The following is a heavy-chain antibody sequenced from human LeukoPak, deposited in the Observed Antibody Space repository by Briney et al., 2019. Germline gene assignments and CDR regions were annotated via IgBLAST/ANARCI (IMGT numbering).Heavy chain of an antibody. V-gene: IGHV1-69*06. J-gene: IGHJ5*02. CDR2: IIPIFGTA. CDR3: ARDNSVGDIAWWFNP. CDR1: GGTFSSYA. Sequence: SVKVSCKASGGTFSSYAISWVRQAPGQGLEWMGGIIPIFGTANYAQKFQGRVTITADKSTSTAYMELSSLRSEDTAVYYCARDNSVGDIAWWFNPWGQGTLVTVSS. D-gene: IGHD3-16*02.